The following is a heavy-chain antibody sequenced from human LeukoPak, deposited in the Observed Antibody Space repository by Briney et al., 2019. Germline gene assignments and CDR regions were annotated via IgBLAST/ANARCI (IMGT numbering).Heavy chain of an antibody. D-gene: IGHD3-22*01. Sequence: GRSLRLSCAASGFTFSSYGMHWVRQAPGRGLEWVAVISYDGSNKYYADSVKGRFTISRDNSKNTLYLQMNSLRAEDTAVYYCAKLGYDSSGYYHPDYWGQGTLVTVSS. CDR3: AKLGYDSSGYYHPDY. J-gene: IGHJ4*02. CDR1: GFTFSSYG. V-gene: IGHV3-30*18. CDR2: ISYDGSNK.